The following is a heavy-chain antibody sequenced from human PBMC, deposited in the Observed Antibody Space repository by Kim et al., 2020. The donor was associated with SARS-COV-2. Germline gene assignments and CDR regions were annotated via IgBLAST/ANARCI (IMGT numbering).Heavy chain of an antibody. Sequence: SETLSLICTVSGGSFSSYHWSWIRQSAGRGLEWIGRIHASGSTNYNPSLKSRLTMSVDTSKHQMSLKLSSVTAADTAMYYCARQVAGTDRRFDYWGQGILVPVSS. CDR2: IHASGST. CDR3: ARQVAGTDRRFDY. J-gene: IGHJ4*02. V-gene: IGHV4-4*07. D-gene: IGHD6-19*01. CDR1: GGSFSSYH.